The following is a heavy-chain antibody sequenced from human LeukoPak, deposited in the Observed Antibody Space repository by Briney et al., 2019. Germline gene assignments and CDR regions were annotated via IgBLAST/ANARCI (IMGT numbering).Heavy chain of an antibody. Sequence: GASVKVSCKASGYTFTGYGISWVRQAPGQGLEWMGWISAYNGNTNYAQKLQGRVTMTTDTSTSTAYMELRSLRSDDTAVYYCARVGYCSGGSCPAGDYWGQGTLVTVSS. D-gene: IGHD2-15*01. CDR1: GYTFTGYG. CDR3: ARVGYCSGGSCPAGDY. CDR2: ISAYNGNT. V-gene: IGHV1-18*01. J-gene: IGHJ4*02.